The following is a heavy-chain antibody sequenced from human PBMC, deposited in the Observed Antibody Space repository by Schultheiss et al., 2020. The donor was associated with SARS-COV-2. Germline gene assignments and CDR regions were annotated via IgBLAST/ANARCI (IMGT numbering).Heavy chain of an antibody. D-gene: IGHD6-13*01. V-gene: IGHV4-34*01. Sequence: SETLSLTCAVYGGSFSGYYWSWIRQPPGKGLEWIGEINHSGSTNYNPSLKSRVTISVDTSKNQFSLKLSSVTAANTAVYYCARAAAGTAYYYGMDVWGQGTTVTVSS. CDR2: INHSGST. CDR1: GGSFSGYY. J-gene: IGHJ6*02. CDR3: ARAAAGTAYYYGMDV.